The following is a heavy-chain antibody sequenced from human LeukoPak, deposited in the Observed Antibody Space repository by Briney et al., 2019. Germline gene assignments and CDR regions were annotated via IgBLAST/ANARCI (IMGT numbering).Heavy chain of an antibody. J-gene: IGHJ4*02. D-gene: IGHD6-19*01. CDR2: ISGGGTTM. CDR3: ARSVQWLPY. CDR1: GFTFSSYE. Sequence: PSGGSLRLSCVASGFTFSSYEMNWLRQSPGKGLEWVSFISGGGTTMYYADSVKGRFTISRDNAKNSLYLQMNSLRAEDTAVYYCARSVQWLPYWGQGTLVTVSS. V-gene: IGHV3-48*03.